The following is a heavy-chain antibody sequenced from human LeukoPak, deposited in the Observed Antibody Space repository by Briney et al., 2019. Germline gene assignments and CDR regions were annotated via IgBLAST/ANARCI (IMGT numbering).Heavy chain of an antibody. CDR1: GFTFRNYV. J-gene: IGHJ4*02. CDR2: TSSDLNVK. D-gene: IGHD3-10*01. V-gene: IGHV3-30-3*01. CDR3: AREGYYGSGSPPSLYFDY. Sequence: GGSLGLPCAASGFTFRNYVIHWVRQAPGKGLEWVAITSSDLNVKLYADSVKGRFTISRDNSRSTLYLQMNSLRPEDTAIYYCAREGYYGSGSPPSLYFDYWGQGTLVTVSS.